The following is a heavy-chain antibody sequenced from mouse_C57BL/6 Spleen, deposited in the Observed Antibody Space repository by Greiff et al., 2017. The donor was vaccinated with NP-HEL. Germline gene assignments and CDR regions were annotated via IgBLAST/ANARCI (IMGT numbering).Heavy chain of an antibody. CDR1: GYSITSGYY. Sequence: EVKLQESGPGLVKPSQSLSLTCSVTGYSITSGYYWNWIRQFPGNKLEWMGYISYDGSNNYNPSLKNRISITRDTSKNQFFLKLNSVTTEDTATYYCAIIYYDYGEAMDYWGQGTSVTVSS. J-gene: IGHJ4*01. V-gene: IGHV3-6*01. CDR3: AIIYYDYGEAMDY. CDR2: ISYDGSN. D-gene: IGHD2-4*01.